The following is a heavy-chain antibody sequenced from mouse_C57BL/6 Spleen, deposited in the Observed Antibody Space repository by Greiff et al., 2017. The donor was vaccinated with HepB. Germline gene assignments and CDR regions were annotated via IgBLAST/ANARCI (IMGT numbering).Heavy chain of an antibody. D-gene: IGHD4-1*01. CDR3: TPKLGPSMDY. V-gene: IGHV1-15*01. CDR1: GYTFTDYE. Sequence: VKLQESGAELVRPGASVTLSCKASGYTFTDYEMHWVKQTPVHGLEWIGAIDPETGGTAYNQKFKGKAILTADKSSSTAYMELLSLTSEDSAVYYCTPKLGPSMDYWGQGTSVTVSS. CDR2: IDPETGGT. J-gene: IGHJ4*01.